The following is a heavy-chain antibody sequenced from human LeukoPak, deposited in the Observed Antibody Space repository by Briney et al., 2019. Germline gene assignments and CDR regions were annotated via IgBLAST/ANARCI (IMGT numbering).Heavy chain of an antibody. D-gene: IGHD6-19*01. J-gene: IGHJ4*02. Sequence: GGSLRLSCAASGFMFSSHAMSWVRQAPGKGLEWVSGISDSGRTTFYADSVKGRFTISRDNSKSTLYLQMNSLRAEDTAVYYCTKRGTVAVAGTEDNWGQGTLVTVSS. CDR2: ISDSGRTT. CDR3: TKRGTVAVAGTEDN. CDR1: GFMFSSHA. V-gene: IGHV3-23*01.